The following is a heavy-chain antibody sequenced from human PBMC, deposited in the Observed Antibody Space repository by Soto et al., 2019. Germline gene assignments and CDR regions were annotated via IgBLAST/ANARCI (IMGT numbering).Heavy chain of an antibody. J-gene: IGHJ6*02. CDR1: GGTFSRYS. V-gene: IGHV1-69*06. CDR2: IIPIFGTA. CDR3: ARDERSGDNYYYYGMDV. D-gene: IGHD3-10*01. Sequence: AVKVSCKASGGTFSRYSISWVREAPGQGLEWMGGIIPIFGTANYAQKFQGRVTITADKSTSTAYMELSSLRSEDTAVYYCARDERSGDNYYYYGMDVWGQGTTVTVSS.